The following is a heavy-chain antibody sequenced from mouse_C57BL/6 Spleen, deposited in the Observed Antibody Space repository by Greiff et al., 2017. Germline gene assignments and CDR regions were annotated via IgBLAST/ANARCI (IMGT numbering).Heavy chain of an antibody. V-gene: IGHV1-7*01. D-gene: IGHD2-4*01. J-gene: IGHJ2*01. Sequence: QVQLQQSGAELAKPGASVKLSCKASGYTFTSYWMHWVKQRPGQGLEWIGYINPSSGYTKYNQKFKDKATVTADKSSSTAYMQLSSLTYEDSAVYYCARSDDYGYYFDYWGQGTTLTVSS. CDR1: GYTFTSYW. CDR2: INPSSGYT. CDR3: ARSDDYGYYFDY.